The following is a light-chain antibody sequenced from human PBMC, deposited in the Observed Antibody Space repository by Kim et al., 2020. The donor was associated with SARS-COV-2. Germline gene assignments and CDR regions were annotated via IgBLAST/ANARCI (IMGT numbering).Light chain of an antibody. CDR3: QQYNDWPALT. CDR1: RSVDSN. J-gene: IGKJ4*01. Sequence: PGERGTLSCRDSRSVDSNLAWYQQKRGQGPRLLIYGASNRATGIPARFSGRGSGTEFTLTISSLQSEDFAVYYCQQYNDWPALTFGGGTKVDIK. CDR2: GAS. V-gene: IGKV3D-15*01.